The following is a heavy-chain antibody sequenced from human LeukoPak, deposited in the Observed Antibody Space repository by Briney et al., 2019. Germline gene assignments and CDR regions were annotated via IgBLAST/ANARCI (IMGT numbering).Heavy chain of an antibody. Sequence: ASVKVSCKASGYTFTTYGITWVRRAPGQGLEWMGWISPYNGNTRYVQKLQGRVTMTTDTSTSTAYMELRSLRFDDTAVYYCARAGSGSGWYFDYWGQGTLVTVSS. V-gene: IGHV1-18*01. CDR1: GYTFTTYG. CDR2: ISPYNGNT. D-gene: IGHD6-19*01. J-gene: IGHJ4*02. CDR3: ARAGSGSGWYFDY.